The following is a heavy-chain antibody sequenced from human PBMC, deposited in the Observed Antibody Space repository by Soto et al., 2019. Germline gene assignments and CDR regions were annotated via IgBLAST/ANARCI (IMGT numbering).Heavy chain of an antibody. CDR2: ISAYNGNT. J-gene: IGHJ6*02. V-gene: IGHV1-18*01. CDR1: GYTFTSYG. CDR3: ARMIYDFWAYYYYGMDV. D-gene: IGHD3-3*01. Sequence: QVQLAQSGAEVKKPGASVKVSCKASGYTFTSYGISWVRQAPGQGLEWMGWISAYNGNTNYAQKLQGRVTMTTDTATSTAYMELRSLRSDDTAVYYCARMIYDFWAYYYYGMDVWGQGTTVTVSS.